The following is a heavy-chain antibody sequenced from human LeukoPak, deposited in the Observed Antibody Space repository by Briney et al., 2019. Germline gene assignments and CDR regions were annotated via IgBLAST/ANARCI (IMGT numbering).Heavy chain of an antibody. CDR2: IGGSGGGI. CDR1: GMTLSNYG. Sequence: PGGSLRLSCAVSGMTLSNYGMSWVRRAPGKGLEWVAGIGGSGGGINYADSVKGRFIISRDNAKNTLYLQVSSLRVEDTAVYFCAKRGVVIRVILVGFHKEAYYFDSWGQGALVTVSS. CDR3: AKRGVVIRVILVGFHKEAYYFDS. D-gene: IGHD3-22*01. V-gene: IGHV3-23*01. J-gene: IGHJ4*02.